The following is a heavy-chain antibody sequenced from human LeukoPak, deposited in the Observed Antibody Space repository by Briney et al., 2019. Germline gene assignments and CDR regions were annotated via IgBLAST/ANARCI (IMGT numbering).Heavy chain of an antibody. Sequence: TGTLSLTCAVSGGSISSSNWWSWVRQPPGRGLEWIGEIYHSGSTNYNPSLKSRVTISVDKSKNQFSLKLSSVTAADTAVYYCARVIDSSGYQDYWGQGTLVTVSS. J-gene: IGHJ4*02. V-gene: IGHV4-4*02. CDR2: IYHSGST. CDR1: GGSISSSNW. D-gene: IGHD3-22*01. CDR3: ARVIDSSGYQDY.